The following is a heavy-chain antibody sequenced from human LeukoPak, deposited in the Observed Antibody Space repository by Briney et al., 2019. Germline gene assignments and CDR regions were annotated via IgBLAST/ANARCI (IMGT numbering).Heavy chain of an antibody. CDR1: GGSISSGSYY. CDR3: ARGSGTYYYDSSGYYLDY. Sequence: SQTLSLTCTVSGGSISSGSYYWSWTRQPAGKGLEWIGRIYTSGSTNYNPSLKGRVTISVDTSKNQFSLKLSSVTAADTAVYYCARGSGTYYYDSSGYYLDYWGQGTLVTVSS. V-gene: IGHV4-61*02. D-gene: IGHD3-22*01. CDR2: IYTSGST. J-gene: IGHJ4*02.